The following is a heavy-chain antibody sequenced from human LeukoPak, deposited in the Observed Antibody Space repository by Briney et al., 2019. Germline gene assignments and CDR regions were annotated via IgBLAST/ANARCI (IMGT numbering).Heavy chain of an antibody. CDR3: AKDACSSTSCCVFSV. V-gene: IGHV3-23*01. CDR2: IGGSGGNT. Sequence: PGGSLRLSCAASGFTFSSYAMSWVRQAPGKGLEWVSAIGGSGGNTYYADSVKGRFTISRDNSKNTLYLQMNSLRAEDTAVYYCAKDACSSTSCCVFSVWGQGTTVTVSS. J-gene: IGHJ6*02. CDR1: GFTFSSYA. D-gene: IGHD2-2*01.